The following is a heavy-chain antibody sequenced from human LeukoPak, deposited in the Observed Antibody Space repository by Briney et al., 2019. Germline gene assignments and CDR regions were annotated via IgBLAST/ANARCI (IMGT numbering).Heavy chain of an antibody. V-gene: IGHV3-7*01. CDR2: IKQDGSEK. Sequence: GGSLRLSCAASGFTFSSYWMSWVRRAPGKGLEWVANIKQDGSEKYYVDSVKGRFTISRDNAKNSLYLQMNSLRAEDTAVYYCARDLWGLRFTRFDYWGQGTLVTVSS. D-gene: IGHD5-12*01. CDR3: ARDLWGLRFTRFDY. CDR1: GFTFSSYW. J-gene: IGHJ4*02.